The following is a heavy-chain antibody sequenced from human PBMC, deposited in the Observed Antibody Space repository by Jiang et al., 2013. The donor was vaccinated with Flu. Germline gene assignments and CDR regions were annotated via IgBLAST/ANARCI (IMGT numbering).Heavy chain of an antibody. D-gene: IGHD3-22*01. CDR2: INHSGST. V-gene: IGHV4-34*01. CDR1: GGSFSGYY. J-gene: IGHJ4*02. Sequence: LLKPSETLSLTCAVYGGSFSGYYWSWIRQPPGKGLEWIGEINHSGSTNYNPSLKSRVTISVDTSKNQFSLKLSSVTAADTAVYYCARRGSGYYYYFDYWGQGTLVTVSS. CDR3: ARRGSGYYYYFDY.